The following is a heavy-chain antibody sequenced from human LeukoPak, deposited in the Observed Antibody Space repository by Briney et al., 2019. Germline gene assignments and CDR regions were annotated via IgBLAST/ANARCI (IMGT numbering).Heavy chain of an antibody. CDR2: IYYSGST. Sequence: SQTLSLTCTVSGGSISSGYYWSWIRQHLGKGLEWIGYIYYSGSTYYNPSLKSRVTISVDTSKSQFSLKLSSVTAADTAVYYCARGFSGYTLDYWGQGTLVTVSS. D-gene: IGHD3-22*01. V-gene: IGHV4-31*03. CDR1: GGSISSGYY. J-gene: IGHJ4*02. CDR3: ARGFSGYTLDY.